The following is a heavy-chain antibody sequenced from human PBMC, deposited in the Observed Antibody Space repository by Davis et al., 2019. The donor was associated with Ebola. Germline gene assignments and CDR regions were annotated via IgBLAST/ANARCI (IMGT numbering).Heavy chain of an antibody. CDR1: GFTFSDHY. D-gene: IGHD2-8*01. Sequence: GGSLRLSCAASGFTFSDHYMSWIRQAPGKGLEWVSDISSSGNTTHYADSVTGRFTISRDNAKNSLYLQMNGLRAEDTAVYYCARVVLAEGDTWGQGALVSVSS. J-gene: IGHJ5*02. V-gene: IGHV3-11*01. CDR3: ARVVLAEGDT. CDR2: ISSSGNTT.